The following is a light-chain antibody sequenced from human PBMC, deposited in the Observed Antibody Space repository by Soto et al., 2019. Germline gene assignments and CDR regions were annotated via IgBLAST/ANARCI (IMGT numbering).Light chain of an antibody. V-gene: IGKV3-11*01. Sequence: EIVLTQSPATLSLSPGERATLSCRASQSVSSYLAWYQQKPGQAPRLLIYDASNRATGIPARFSGSGPGTDFTLTISSLEPEDFAVYYGQHHSNWLSRTCGGGTKVEIK. CDR3: QHHSNWLSRT. J-gene: IGKJ4*01. CDR1: QSVSSY. CDR2: DAS.